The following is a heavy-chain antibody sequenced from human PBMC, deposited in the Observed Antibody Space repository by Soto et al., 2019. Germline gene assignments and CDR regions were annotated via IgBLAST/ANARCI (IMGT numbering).Heavy chain of an antibody. CDR3: ARVGYCSGGSCPWGWFDP. CDR2: INPSGGST. V-gene: IGHV1-46*03. Sequence: QVQLVQSGAEVKKPGASVKVSCKASGYSFTSYYMHWVRQAPGQGLEWMGVINPSGGSTSYAQKFQGRVTMTRDTSTSTVYMELSSLRSEDTAVYYCARVGYCSGGSCPWGWFDPWGQGTLVTVSS. D-gene: IGHD2-15*01. CDR1: GYSFTSYY. J-gene: IGHJ5*02.